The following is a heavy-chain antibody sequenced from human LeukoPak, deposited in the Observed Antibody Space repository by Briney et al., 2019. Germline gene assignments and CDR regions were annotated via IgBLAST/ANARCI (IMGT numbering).Heavy chain of an antibody. CDR3: AGDRWPGAPDYLDS. J-gene: IGHJ4*02. V-gene: IGHV3-30-3*01. CDR1: GFISSHDA. CDR2: ISKDGITK. Sequence: GGSLRLSCAASGFISSHDAIHWVRQAPGKGLEWVAVISKDGITKIYRDSVKGRFTISTDSSKNTVYLQMTGLEAEDTAVYYCAGDRWPGAPDYLDSWGQGTLVAVSS. D-gene: IGHD4-23*01.